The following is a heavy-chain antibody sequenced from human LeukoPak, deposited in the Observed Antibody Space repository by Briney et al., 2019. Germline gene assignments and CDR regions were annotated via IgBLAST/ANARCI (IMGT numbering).Heavy chain of an antibody. J-gene: IGHJ4*02. CDR2: ISGSGGST. Sequence: GGSLRLSCAASGFTFSSYAMSWVRQAPGKGLEWVSAISGSGGSTYYADSVKGRFTISRDNSKNTLYLQMNSLRAEDTAVYYCAKVGGYDWKYGDYAYYFDYWGQGALVTVSS. CDR1: GFTFSSYA. CDR3: AKVGGYDWKYGDYAYYFDY. V-gene: IGHV3-23*01. D-gene: IGHD5-12*01.